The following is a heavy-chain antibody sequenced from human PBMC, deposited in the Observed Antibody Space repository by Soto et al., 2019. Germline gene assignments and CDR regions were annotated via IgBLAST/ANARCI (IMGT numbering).Heavy chain of an antibody. D-gene: IGHD5-18*01. CDR3: AGDGFYAGSGRYSSGSSPPRFYGMDV. V-gene: IGHV1-18*01. J-gene: IGHJ6*02. Sequence: QVRLVQSGTEVKKPGASVKVSCKTSGYTFIDYTISWVRQAPGQGLEWMGWISPYGNDTKYSQNFQGRVTLTTDRSTRKAYMKLRSLMSDDTASYYCAGDGFYAGSGRYSSGSSPPRFYGMDVWGQGTTITVS. CDR2: ISPYGNDT. CDR1: GYTFIDYT.